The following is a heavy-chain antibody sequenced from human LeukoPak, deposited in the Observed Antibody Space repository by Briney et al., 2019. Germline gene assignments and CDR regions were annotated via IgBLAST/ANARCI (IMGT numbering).Heavy chain of an antibody. CDR3: ARDAYRYENDGFFDN. D-gene: IGHD3-10*01. CDR2: IYSGGNT. Sequence: GGSLRLSCAASGFTVSSDYMAWVSQAPGKRLDWVSIIYSGGNTYYADSVKGRFTISRDNSNNILYLQMNNLRAEDTAVYYCARDAYRYENDGFFDNWGQGTLVTVSS. J-gene: IGHJ4*02. CDR1: GFTVSSDY. V-gene: IGHV3-53*01.